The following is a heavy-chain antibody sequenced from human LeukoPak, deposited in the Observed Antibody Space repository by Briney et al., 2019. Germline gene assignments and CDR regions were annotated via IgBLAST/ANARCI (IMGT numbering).Heavy chain of an antibody. CDR1: GFTFSSYG. V-gene: IGHV3-30*02. CDR2: IRYDGSNK. Sequence: PGGSLRLSCAAFGFTFSSYGMHWVRQAPGKGLEWGAFIRYDGSNKYYADSIKGRFTISRDNSKNTLYLQMNSLRAEDTTMYYCAKDQVGATSPFDIWGQGAMVTVSS. D-gene: IGHD1-26*01. J-gene: IGHJ3*02. CDR3: AKDQVGATSPFDI.